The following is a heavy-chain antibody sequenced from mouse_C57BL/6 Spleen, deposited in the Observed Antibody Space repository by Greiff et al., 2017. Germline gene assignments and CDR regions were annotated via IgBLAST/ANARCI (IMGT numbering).Heavy chain of an antibody. Sequence: EVQLVESGPGLVKPSQSLSLTCSVTGYSITSGYYWNWIRQFPGNKLEWMGYISYDGSSNYNPSLKNRISITRDTSKNQFFLKLNSVTTEDTATYYCASGGGLFAYWGQGTLVTVSA. D-gene: IGHD3-3*01. CDR3: ASGGGLFAY. J-gene: IGHJ3*01. V-gene: IGHV3-6*01. CDR2: ISYDGSS. CDR1: GYSITSGYY.